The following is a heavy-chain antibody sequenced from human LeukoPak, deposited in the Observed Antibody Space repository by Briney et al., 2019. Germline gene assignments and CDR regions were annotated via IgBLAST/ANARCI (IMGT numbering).Heavy chain of an antibody. D-gene: IGHD3-22*01. CDR2: INPNSGGT. V-gene: IGHV1-2*02. J-gene: IGHJ3*02. CDR3: ARDRWYYYDSSGYYSDAFDI. Sequence: ASVKVSCKASGYTFTGYYMHWVRQAPGQGLEWMGWINPNSGGTNYAQKFQGRVTMTRDTSISTAYMELSRPRSDDTAVYYCARDRWYYYDSSGYYSDAFDIWGQGTMVTVSS. CDR1: GYTFTGYY.